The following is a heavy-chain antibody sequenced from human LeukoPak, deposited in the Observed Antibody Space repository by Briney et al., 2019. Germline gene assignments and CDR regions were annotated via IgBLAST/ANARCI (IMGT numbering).Heavy chain of an antibody. CDR1: GGSISSSSYY. CDR3: ARGSHPKYYDFWSGYYPTDGGFDP. V-gene: IGHV4-39*01. D-gene: IGHD3-3*01. Sequence: PSETLSLTCTVSGGSISSSSYYWGWIRQPPGKGLEWIGSIYYSGSTYYNPSLKSRVTISVDTSKNQFSLKLSSVTAADTAVYYCARGSHPKYYDFWSGYYPTDGGFDPWGQGTLVTVSS. CDR2: IYYSGST. J-gene: IGHJ5*02.